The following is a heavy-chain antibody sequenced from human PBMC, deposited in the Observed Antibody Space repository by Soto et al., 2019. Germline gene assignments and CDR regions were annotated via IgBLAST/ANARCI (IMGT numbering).Heavy chain of an antibody. D-gene: IGHD4-4*01. V-gene: IGHV1-2*04. Sequence: GASVKVSCKASGYTFTGHFLTWVRQAPGQGLEWMGWINPKLGDTNYAQKFQGWVTMTRDTSVSTAYMELSGLTSDDTAIYYCALIEMTTIAWGQGTLVTVSS. CDR3: ALIEMTTIA. CDR2: INPKLGDT. J-gene: IGHJ4*02. CDR1: GYTFTGHF.